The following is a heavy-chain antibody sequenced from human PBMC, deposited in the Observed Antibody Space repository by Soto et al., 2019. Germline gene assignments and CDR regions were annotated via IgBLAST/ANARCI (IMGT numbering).Heavy chain of an antibody. CDR1: GGSLSGYY. CDR2: INHSGST. J-gene: IGHJ4*02. V-gene: IGHV4-34*01. D-gene: IGHD4-17*01. Sequence: QVQLQQWGAGLLKPSETLSLTCAVYGGSLSGYYWSWIRQPPGKGLEWIGEINHSGSTNYNPSLKSRVTISVDTSKNQFSLKLSSVTAADTAVYYCARGHRVFDYGGRGSRGGFDYWGQGTLVTVSS. CDR3: ARGHRVFDYGGRGSRGGFDY.